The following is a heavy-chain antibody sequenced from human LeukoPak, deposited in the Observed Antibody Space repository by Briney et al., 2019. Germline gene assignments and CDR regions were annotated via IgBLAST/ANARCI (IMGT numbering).Heavy chain of an antibody. CDR3: AKDRYYYDSSGYYRA. CDR2: IRHDGSNK. V-gene: IGHV3-30*02. CDR1: GFTFSSYD. D-gene: IGHD3-22*01. J-gene: IGHJ5*02. Sequence: GGSLRLSCAASGFTFSSYDIHWVRQAPGKGLEWVAFIRHDGSNKYYADSVKGRFTISRDNSKNTLYLQMNSLRAEDTAVYYCAKDRYYYDSSGYYRAWGQGTLVTVSS.